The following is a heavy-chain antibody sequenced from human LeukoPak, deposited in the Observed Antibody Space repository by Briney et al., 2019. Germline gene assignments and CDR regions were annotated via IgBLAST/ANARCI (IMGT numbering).Heavy chain of an antibody. D-gene: IGHD3-10*01. CDR1: GGSFRGYY. CDR2: INHSGST. CDR3: ARSRQASGLLSS. Sequence: SETLSLTCAVYGGSFRGYYWSWIRQPPGKGLEWIGEINHSGSTNYNPSLKSRVTISVDRPKNQFFLNVTSLTAADTAVYYCARSRQASGLLSSWGQGTRVVVSS. J-gene: IGHJ5*02. V-gene: IGHV4-34*01.